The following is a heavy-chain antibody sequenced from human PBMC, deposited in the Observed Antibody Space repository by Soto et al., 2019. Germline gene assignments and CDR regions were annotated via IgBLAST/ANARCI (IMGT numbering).Heavy chain of an antibody. J-gene: IGHJ4*02. D-gene: IGHD3-9*01. CDR3: ARRRPTGYYNY. CDR1: GFPFSDYY. Sequence: QVQLVESGGDLVKPGGSLRLSCAASGFPFSDYYMSWIRQAPGKGLEWVSSIGSSSSYTNYADSVKGRFTISRDNATNSLYLQMNSLRAEDTAVYYCARRRPTGYYNYWGQGTLVTVS. CDR2: IGSSSSYT. V-gene: IGHV3-11*05.